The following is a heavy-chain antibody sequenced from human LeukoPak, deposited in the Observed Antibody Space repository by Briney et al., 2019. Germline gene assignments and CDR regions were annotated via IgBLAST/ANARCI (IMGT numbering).Heavy chain of an antibody. V-gene: IGHV5-51*01. CDR1: GYSFTSYW. CDR2: IYPGDSDT. Sequence: GESLKISCKGSGYSFTSYWIAWVRQMPGKGLEWMGIIYPGDSDTRYSPSFQGQVTISADKSISTAYLQWSSLKASDTAMYYCARFAGTTVTTGRGAFDIWGQGTMVTVSS. D-gene: IGHD4-17*01. CDR3: ARFAGTTVTTGRGAFDI. J-gene: IGHJ3*02.